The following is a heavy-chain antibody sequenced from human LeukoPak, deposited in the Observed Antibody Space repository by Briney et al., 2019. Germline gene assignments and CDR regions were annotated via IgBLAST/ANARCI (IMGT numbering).Heavy chain of an antibody. CDR2: ISGDGVST. V-gene: IGHV3-43*02. CDR3: ARESGKFDY. CDR1: GLPIGDFA. Sequence: LSGGSLRLSCVASGLPIGDFAMHWVRQAPGQGLEWASLISGDGVSTFFADSVKGRFSISRDNSKNSLFLEMSSLRTEDTAMYYCARESGKFDYWGQGTLVAVSS. J-gene: IGHJ4*02.